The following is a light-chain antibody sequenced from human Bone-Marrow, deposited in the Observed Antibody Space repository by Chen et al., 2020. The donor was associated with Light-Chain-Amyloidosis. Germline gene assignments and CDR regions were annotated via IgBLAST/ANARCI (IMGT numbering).Light chain of an antibody. V-gene: IGLV3-21*02. CDR2: DDS. J-gene: IGLJ3*02. CDR3: QVWERSSDRPV. Sequence: SYVLTQPSSVSVAPGQTATIACGGNNIGSTSVHWYQQTPGQAPLLVVYDDSDRPSGIPERLSGSNSGNTATLNISGVEAGDEADYYCQVWERSSDRPVFGGGTKLTVL. CDR1: NIGSTS.